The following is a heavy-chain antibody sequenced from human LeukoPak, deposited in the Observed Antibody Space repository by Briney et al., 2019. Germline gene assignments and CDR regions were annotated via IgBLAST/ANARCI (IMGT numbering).Heavy chain of an antibody. CDR3: ARGQEQFSSPWQWGPRRKNFYYYGMDV. CDR2: ISSDGNT. CDR1: GFTVSSSS. D-gene: IGHD6-19*01. Sequence: GSLRLSCAASGFTVSSSSMNWVRLGPGKGLEWVSVISSDGNTYYADSVKGRFTISRDNSRNTLSLQMHGLRADDTAVYYCARGQEQFSSPWQWGPRRKNFYYYGMDVWGQGTTVTVSS. V-gene: IGHV3-66*01. J-gene: IGHJ6*02.